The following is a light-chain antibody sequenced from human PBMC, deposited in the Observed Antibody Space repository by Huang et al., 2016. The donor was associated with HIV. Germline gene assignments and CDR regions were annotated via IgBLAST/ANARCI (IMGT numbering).Light chain of an antibody. V-gene: IGKV3-11*01. CDR3: QQRSDWQFT. CDR1: QSVSSA. CDR2: DAS. Sequence: EIVLTQSPATLSLSPGERATLSCRASQSVSSALAWYQQRPGQVPRLLIYDASTRATGVPARFSGSGSGTDFTLTISSLEPEDFAVYYCQQRSDWQFTFGPGTKVDIK. J-gene: IGKJ3*01.